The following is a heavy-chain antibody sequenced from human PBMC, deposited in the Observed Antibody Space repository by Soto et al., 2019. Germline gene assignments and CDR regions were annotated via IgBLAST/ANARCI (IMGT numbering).Heavy chain of an antibody. V-gene: IGHV4-4*08. CDR1: GVSVSSFC. J-gene: IGHJ6*03. D-gene: IGHD6-19*01. CDR3: ATYLGPKNYSSGWYLDYYYYMDV. CDR2: VCSSGST. Sequence: PSETLSLTCYVSGVSVSSFCWTWIRQSPGKGLESIAYVCSSGSTNYNPSLESRVAISLDTSKNQFSLKLSSVTAADTAVYYCATYLGPKNYSSGWYLDYYYYMDVWGKGTTVTVSS.